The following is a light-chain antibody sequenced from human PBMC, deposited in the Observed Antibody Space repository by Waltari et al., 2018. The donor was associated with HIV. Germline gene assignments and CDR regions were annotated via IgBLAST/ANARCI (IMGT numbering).Light chain of an antibody. CDR1: QNILDISNNKNY. Sequence: DIVMTQSPDSLAVSVGERATINCKSSQNILDISNNKNYLTLYQQKPGQSPKLLIYWASTRESGVPDRFRGSGSGTDFTLTISSLQAEDVAVYYCQQHFSTPWTFGQGTKVGIK. CDR3: QQHFSTPWT. CDR2: WAS. V-gene: IGKV4-1*01. J-gene: IGKJ1*01.